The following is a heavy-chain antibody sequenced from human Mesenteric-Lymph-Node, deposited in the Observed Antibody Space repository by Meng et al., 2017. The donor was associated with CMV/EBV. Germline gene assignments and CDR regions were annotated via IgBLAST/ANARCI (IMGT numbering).Heavy chain of an antibody. D-gene: IGHD2-8*01. CDR3: ARGVLEVSNYYYGMDV. J-gene: IGHJ6*02. CDR1: GGSTSSSSYY. CDR2: IYYSGTT. Sequence: SETLSLTCTVSGGSTSSSSYYWAWIRQPPGKGLEWIGSIYYSGTTFYNLSLKSRVTISGDMSNNKFSLTLSSLTAADTAVFYCARGVLEVSNYYYGMDVWGQGTTVTVSS. V-gene: IGHV4-39*01.